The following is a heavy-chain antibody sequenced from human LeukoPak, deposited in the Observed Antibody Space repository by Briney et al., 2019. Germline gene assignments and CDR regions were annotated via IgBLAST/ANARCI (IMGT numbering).Heavy chain of an antibody. CDR3: AKDPSYTAAGIDY. CDR2: IIYDGSNK. J-gene: IGHJ4*02. CDR1: GFTFSIYG. D-gene: IGHD6-13*01. V-gene: IGHV3-30*18. Sequence: GGSLRLSGAASGFTFSIYGMHWVRQDPGKGLEWVAAIIYDGSNKYYADSVKGRFTISRDNTKNTLDLQMSSLRAEDTAVYYCAKDPSYTAAGIDYWGQGTLVTVSS.